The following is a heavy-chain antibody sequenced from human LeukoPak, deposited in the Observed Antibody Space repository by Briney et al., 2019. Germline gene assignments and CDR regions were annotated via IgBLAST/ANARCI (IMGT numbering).Heavy chain of an antibody. D-gene: IGHD1-26*01. CDR1: GFTFSSYG. J-gene: IGHJ4*02. V-gene: IGHV3-64D*09. CDR3: VKSGTWADFDS. Sequence: GGSLRLSCSASGFTFSSYGMHWVRQAPGKGLEYVSGISNKGCSTYYADSVKGRFTISRDNSKNTLHLQMSSLRADDTAVYYCVKSGTWADFDSWGQGTLVTVSS. CDR2: ISNKGCST.